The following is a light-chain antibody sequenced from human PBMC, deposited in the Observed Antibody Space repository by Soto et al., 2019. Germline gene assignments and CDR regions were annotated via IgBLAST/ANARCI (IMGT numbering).Light chain of an antibody. Sequence: EIVLTQSPDTLSLSPGARATFSCRASQSVRSNYLAWYQQKPGQAPRFLIYDASSRATGIPDRFSGSGSGTDFTLTISRLEPEDFAVYYCQQYGSSPLTFGGGTKVEIK. CDR2: DAS. J-gene: IGKJ4*01. V-gene: IGKV3-20*01. CDR3: QQYGSSPLT. CDR1: QSVRSNY.